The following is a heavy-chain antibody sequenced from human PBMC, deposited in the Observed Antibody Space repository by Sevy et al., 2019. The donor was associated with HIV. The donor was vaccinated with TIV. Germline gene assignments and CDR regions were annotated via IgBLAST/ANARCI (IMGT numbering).Heavy chain of an antibody. J-gene: IGHJ6*02. CDR2: INAGNGNT. D-gene: IGHD3-3*01. Sequence: ASVKVSCKASGYTFTSYAMHWVRQAPGQRLEWMGWINAGNGNTKYSQKFQGRVTITRDTSASTAYMELSSLRSEDTAVYYCASSEITIFGVVTDYYYYRMDVWGQGTTVTVSS. CDR1: GYTFTSYA. CDR3: ASSEITIFGVVTDYYYYRMDV. V-gene: IGHV1-3*01.